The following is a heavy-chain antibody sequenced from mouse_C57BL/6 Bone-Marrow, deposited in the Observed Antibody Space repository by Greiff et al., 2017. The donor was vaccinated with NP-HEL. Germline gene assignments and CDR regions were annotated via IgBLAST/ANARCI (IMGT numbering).Heavy chain of an antibody. CDR1: GFSLTSYG. CDR2: LWGGGST. J-gene: IGHJ3*01. D-gene: IGHD3-3*01. V-gene: IGHV2-9*01. Sequence: VQLQQSGPGLVAPSQSLSITCTVSGFSLTSYGVDWVRQPPGQGLEWLGVLWGGGSTNYNSALMFRLSISKDNSKSQVCLKMNSLPTDDTAMNYCAKRPAGRWFAYWGQGTLVTVSA. CDR3: AKRPAGRWFAY.